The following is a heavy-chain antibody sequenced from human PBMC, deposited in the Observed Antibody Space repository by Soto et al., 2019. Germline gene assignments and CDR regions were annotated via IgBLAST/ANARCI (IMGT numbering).Heavy chain of an antibody. D-gene: IGHD1-1*01. Sequence: QVQLVQSGAEVKTPGASVKVSCKASGYTFTSFGFSWVRQAPGQGLEWMGWVSAYNGHTNYAQNLQGRITMTTDTSTTTAYMELRSLRSDDTAVYYCARDIQLENPSGGPDYWGQGTLVTVSS. CDR2: VSAYNGHT. CDR3: ARDIQLENPSGGPDY. J-gene: IGHJ4*02. CDR1: GYTFTSFG. V-gene: IGHV1-18*01.